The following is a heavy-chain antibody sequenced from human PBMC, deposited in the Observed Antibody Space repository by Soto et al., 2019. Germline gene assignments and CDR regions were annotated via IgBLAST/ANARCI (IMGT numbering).Heavy chain of an antibody. CDR2: VSPKSGNT. J-gene: IGHJ1*01. V-gene: IGHV1-18*01. Sequence: QIQLVQSGAEVKKPGASVKVSCKASAYNFFDYGVSWVRQAPGQGLEWMGWVSPKSGNTDYARKVQSRVTMTTHTATRTAYMELRGLRSDDTAVYYCARGRTVSSIGPLLVWGQGTLVSVSS. CDR3: ARGRTVSSIGPLLV. CDR1: AYNFFDYG. D-gene: IGHD1-1*01.